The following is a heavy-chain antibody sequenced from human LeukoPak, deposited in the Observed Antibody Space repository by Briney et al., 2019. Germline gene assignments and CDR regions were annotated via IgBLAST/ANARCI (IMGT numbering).Heavy chain of an antibody. J-gene: IGHJ4*02. CDR3: AKDKGYIAAWKNADY. D-gene: IGHD6-13*01. Sequence: GGSLRLSCAASGFTFGSYAMSWVRQAPGKGLEWVSAISGSGGSTYYADSVKGRFTISRDNSKNTLYLQMNSLRAEDTAVYYCAKDKGYIAAWKNADYWGQGTLVTVSS. CDR2: ISGSGGST. CDR1: GFTFGSYA. V-gene: IGHV3-23*01.